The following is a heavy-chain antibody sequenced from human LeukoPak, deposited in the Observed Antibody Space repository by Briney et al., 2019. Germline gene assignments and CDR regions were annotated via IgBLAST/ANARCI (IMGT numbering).Heavy chain of an antibody. J-gene: IGHJ5*02. V-gene: IGHV3-21*01. D-gene: IGHD2-2*01. CDR2: ISSSSHI. CDR1: GVSFGGYS. CDR3: ARCLLACSSTSCHPGWFDP. Sequence: GGSLRLSCAASGVSFGGYSMNWVRQAPGKGLEWVSSISSSSHINQADSVKGRSTFSRDNAKKLLYLQMNSQRAEVTAVYYRARCLLACSSTSCHPGWFDPWGQGTLVTVSS.